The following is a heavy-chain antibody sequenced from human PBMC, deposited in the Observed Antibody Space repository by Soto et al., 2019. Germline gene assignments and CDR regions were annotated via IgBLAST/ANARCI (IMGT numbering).Heavy chain of an antibody. D-gene: IGHD3-10*01. CDR1: GGSIISGDYY. CDR3: ARDIIPIPGGEYYYYGMDV. V-gene: IGHV4-30-4*01. CDR2: IYYSGST. Sequence: SETLSLTCTVSGGSIISGDYYWSWIRQPPGKGLEWIGYIYYSGSTYYNPSLKSRVTISVDTSKNQFSLKLSSVTAADTAVYYCARDIIPIPGGEYYYYGMDVWGQGTTVTVSS. J-gene: IGHJ6*02.